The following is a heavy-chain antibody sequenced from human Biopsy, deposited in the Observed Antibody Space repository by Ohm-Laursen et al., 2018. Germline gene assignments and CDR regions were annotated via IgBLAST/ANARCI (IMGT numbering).Heavy chain of an antibody. CDR1: GFRFSLYS. V-gene: IGHV3-21*01. CDR3: ATDFGYCGNNVCSSDFYYGMDV. CDR2: IKNSEKYT. J-gene: IGHJ6*02. Sequence: SLRLSCAASGFRFSLYSMNWVRQAPGKGLEWVSSIKNSEKYTYYADSVKGRFIISRDNAKNSLYLQMNGLRVEDTAVYYCATDFGYCGNNVCSSDFYYGMDVWGQGTTVTVSS. D-gene: IGHD5/OR15-5a*01.